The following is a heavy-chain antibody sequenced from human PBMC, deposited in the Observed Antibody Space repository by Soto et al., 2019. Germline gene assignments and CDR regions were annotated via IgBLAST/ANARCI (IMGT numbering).Heavy chain of an antibody. D-gene: IGHD5-18*01. CDR3: ATIQLWMPLYFDY. CDR2: ISGDNGNT. CDR1: GYTFTSYG. J-gene: IGHJ4*02. V-gene: IGHV1-18*04. Sequence: ASVKVSCKASGYTFTSYGITWVRQAPGQGLEWMGWISGDNGNTNYAQNLQDRVTMTTDTSTSTAYMELSSLRSEDTAVYYCATIQLWMPLYFDYWGQGTLVTVSS.